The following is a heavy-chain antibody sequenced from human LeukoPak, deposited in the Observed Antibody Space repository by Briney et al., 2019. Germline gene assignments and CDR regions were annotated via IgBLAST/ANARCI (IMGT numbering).Heavy chain of an antibody. CDR2: IYYSGST. J-gene: IGHJ4*02. V-gene: IGHV4-39*01. Sequence: SETLSLTCTVSGGSISSSSYCWGWIRQPPGKGLEWIGSIYYSGSTYYNPSLKSRVTISVDTSKNQFSLKLSSVTAADTAVYYCARQPKTVIAVAGNFDYWGQGTLVTVSS. CDR3: ARQPKTVIAVAGNFDY. D-gene: IGHD6-19*01. CDR1: GGSISSSSYC.